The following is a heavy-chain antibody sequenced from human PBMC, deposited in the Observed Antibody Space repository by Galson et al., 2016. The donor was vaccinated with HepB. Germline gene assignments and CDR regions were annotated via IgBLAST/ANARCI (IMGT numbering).Heavy chain of an antibody. CDR2: FYRSETT. CDR3: ARAGTTVTTHYYYLDS. V-gene: IGHV4-38-2*01. Sequence: SETLSLTCAVSGYSISSGYYWGWIRQSPGKGLEWIASFYRSETTYYAPSLKSRVTISVDTSKNQFSLKLRLVTAADTAVYYCARAGTTVTTHYYYLDSWGQGTLVTVSP. D-gene: IGHD4-17*01. CDR1: GYSISSGYY. J-gene: IGHJ4*02.